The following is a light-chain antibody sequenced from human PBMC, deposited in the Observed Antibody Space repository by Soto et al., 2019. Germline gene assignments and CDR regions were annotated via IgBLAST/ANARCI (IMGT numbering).Light chain of an antibody. CDR1: QTISSY. CDR2: SAS. CDR3: QQSSDSSWT. J-gene: IGKJ1*01. Sequence: DIQMTQSPSSLSASVGDRVTITCRASQTISSYLNWYQQKPGKAPNLLIYSASTLQSGVPSRFSGSGFGTDFTLTISSLQSEVFATYYCQQSSDSSWTFGQGTKVEIK. V-gene: IGKV1-39*01.